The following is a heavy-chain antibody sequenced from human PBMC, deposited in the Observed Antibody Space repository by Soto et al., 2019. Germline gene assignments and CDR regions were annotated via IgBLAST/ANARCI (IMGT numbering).Heavy chain of an antibody. J-gene: IGHJ4*02. V-gene: IGHV3-23*01. CDR2: ISTTGSGT. D-gene: IGHD1-1*01. CDR1: GFTFSAYA. CDR3: ARESTTFYY. Sequence: PWGSLRLSCAASGFTFSAYAMTWVRQAPEKGLEWVSSISTTGSGTYYTDSVKGRFTISRDNSKSTLYLQMNGLRDEDTAVYYCARESTTFYYWGQGTPVTVSS.